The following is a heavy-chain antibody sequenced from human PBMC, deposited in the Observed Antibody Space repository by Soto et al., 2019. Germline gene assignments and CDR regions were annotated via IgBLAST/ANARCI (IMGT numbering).Heavy chain of an antibody. J-gene: IGHJ3*02. CDR3: AGGMTTTVLGHVAFDM. V-gene: IGHV1-8*01. CDR2: MNPNSGNT. CDR1: GYTFSDYD. Sequence: QVQLVQSGAEVKKPGASVKVSCKASGYTFSDYDINWVRQATGQGLEWLGWMNPNSGNTGYVEKFQGRVTMTRNTFGTKGYLEERRPRSEETAVYYWAGGMTTTVLGHVAFDMWGQGTMVTVSS. D-gene: IGHD2-8*02.